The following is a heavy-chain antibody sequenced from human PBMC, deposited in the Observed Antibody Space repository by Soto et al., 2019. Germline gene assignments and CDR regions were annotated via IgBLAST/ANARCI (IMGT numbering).Heavy chain of an antibody. D-gene: IGHD3-16*01. Sequence: EVQLLESGGGLVQPGGSLRLSCAASGFTFNSYAMSWVRQAPGKGLEWVSGVSGSGATTYYAASGRGRFTISRDSSRNSLYLQRNSLRAEDAADYYCGKAFGDVYYGVDFWGQGTRVTVSS. CDR2: VSGSGATT. CDR3: GKAFGDVYYGVDF. CDR1: GFTFNSYA. V-gene: IGHV3-23*01. J-gene: IGHJ6*02.